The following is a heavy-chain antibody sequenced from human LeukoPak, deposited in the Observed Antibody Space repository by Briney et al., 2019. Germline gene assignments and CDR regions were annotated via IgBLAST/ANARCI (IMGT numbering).Heavy chain of an antibody. CDR3: AKDQIVAKGYYYYYYLDV. CDR1: GFTFSSYA. CDR2: ISGSGGST. Sequence: PGGSLRLSCAASGFTFSSYAMSWVRQAPGKGLEWVSGISGSGGSTDYADSVKGRFTIYREHSKHTLYLQMNSPRAEEPAVYYCAKDQIVAKGYYYYYYLDVWGKGTTVTVSS. V-gene: IGHV3-23*01. D-gene: IGHD5-12*01. J-gene: IGHJ6*03.